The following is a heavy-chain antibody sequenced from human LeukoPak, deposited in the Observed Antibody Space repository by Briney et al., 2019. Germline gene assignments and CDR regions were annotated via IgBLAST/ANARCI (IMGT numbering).Heavy chain of an antibody. D-gene: IGHD2-15*01. CDR3: ARGGCSGGSCYDYSDY. Sequence: GSSVKLSCKASGGTFSNSPISWVRQAPGQGLEWMGWISTYNGNTNYAQKLQGRVTMTTDTSTSTAYMELRSLRSDDTAVYYCARGGCSGGSCYDYSDYWGQGTLVTVSS. J-gene: IGHJ4*02. V-gene: IGHV1-18*01. CDR1: GGTFSNSP. CDR2: ISTYNGNT.